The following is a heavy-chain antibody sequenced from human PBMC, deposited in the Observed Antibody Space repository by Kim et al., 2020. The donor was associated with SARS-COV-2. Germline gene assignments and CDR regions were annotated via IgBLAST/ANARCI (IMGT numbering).Heavy chain of an antibody. J-gene: IGHJ3*02. CDR1: GGSISSYY. D-gene: IGHD1-26*01. CDR2: IYYSGST. CDR3: ARETGAVGGDAFDI. V-gene: IGHV4-59*01. Sequence: SETLSLTCTVSGGSISSYYWSWIRQPPGKGLEWIGYIYYSGSTNYNPSLKSRVTISVDTSKNQFSLKLSSVTAADTAVYYCARETGAVGGDAFDIWGQGTMVTVSS.